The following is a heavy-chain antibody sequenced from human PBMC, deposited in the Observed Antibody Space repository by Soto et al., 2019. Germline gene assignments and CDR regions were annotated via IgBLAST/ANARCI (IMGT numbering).Heavy chain of an antibody. CDR1: GGSISSSSYY. Sequence: QLQLQESGPGLVKPSETLSLTCTVSGGSISSSSYYWGWIRQPPGKGLEWIGSIYYSGSTYYNPSLMCRVTISVYTSKNQFSLKLSSVTSADTAVYYCARRHRITTFGVVTQDYWGQGTLVTVSS. D-gene: IGHD3-3*01. J-gene: IGHJ4*02. V-gene: IGHV4-39*01. CDR3: ARRHRITTFGVVTQDY. CDR2: IYYSGST.